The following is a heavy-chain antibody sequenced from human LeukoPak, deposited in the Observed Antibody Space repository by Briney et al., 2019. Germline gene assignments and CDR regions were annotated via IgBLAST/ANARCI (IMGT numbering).Heavy chain of an antibody. CDR1: GFTFSSYS. CDR3: ARDVYSSGKNWFDP. V-gene: IGHV3-48*01. D-gene: IGHD3-10*01. J-gene: IGHJ5*02. Sequence: GGSLRLSCAASGFTFSSYSMNWVRQAPGKGLEWVSYISSSSSTIYYADSVKGRFTISRDNAKNSLYLQMNSLRAEDTAVYYCARDVYSSGKNWFDPWGQGTLVTVSS. CDR2: ISSSSSTI.